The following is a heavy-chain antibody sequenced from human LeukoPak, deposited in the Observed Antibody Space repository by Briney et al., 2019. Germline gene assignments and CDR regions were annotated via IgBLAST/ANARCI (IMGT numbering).Heavy chain of an antibody. V-gene: IGHV3-15*01. J-gene: IGHJ4*02. CDR1: GFAFTNAW. Sequence: PGGPLRLSCAASGFAFTNAWMTWARQAPGKGLEWVGRIKSKTDGGTTDYAAPVKGRFIISRDDSKNTLYLQMDSLKTEDTAVYYCRVIVSIVGATNWGQGTLVTVSS. D-gene: IGHD1-26*01. CDR2: IKSKTDGGTT. CDR3: RVIVSIVGATN.